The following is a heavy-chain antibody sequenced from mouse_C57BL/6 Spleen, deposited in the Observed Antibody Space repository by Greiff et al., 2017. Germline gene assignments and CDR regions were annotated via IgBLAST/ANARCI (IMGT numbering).Heavy chain of an antibody. CDR2: IDPETGGT. V-gene: IGHV1-15*01. CDR1: GYTFTDYE. Sequence: VQLQQSGAELVRPGVSVTLSCKASGYTFTDYEMHWVKQTPVHGLEWIGAIDPETGGTAYNQKFKGKAILTADKSSSTAYMERRSLTSEDSAVYYCTSIYDGYYNFDYWGQGTTLTVSS. D-gene: IGHD2-3*01. CDR3: TSIYDGYYNFDY. J-gene: IGHJ2*01.